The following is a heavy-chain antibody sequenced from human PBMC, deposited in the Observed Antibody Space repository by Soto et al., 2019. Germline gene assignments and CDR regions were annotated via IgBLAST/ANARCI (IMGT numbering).Heavy chain of an antibody. Sequence: QVQLQESGPGLMKPSGTLSLTCAVSGGSITSNWWSWVRQPPGKGREWIAEIFHTGSANYNPSLMGRLTISMDKSRSHLSLTLNSVTAADTAVYYCARHIAVSGTRGFDHWGQGTLVTVSS. V-gene: IGHV4-4*02. CDR3: ARHIAVSGTRGFDH. CDR1: GGSITSNW. CDR2: IFHTGSA. J-gene: IGHJ4*02. D-gene: IGHD2-21*01.